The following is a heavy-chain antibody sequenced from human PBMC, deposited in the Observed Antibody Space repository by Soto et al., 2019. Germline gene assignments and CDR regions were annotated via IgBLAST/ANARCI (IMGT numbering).Heavy chain of an antibody. D-gene: IGHD2-2*02. CDR1: GFTFSSYG. CDR2: IWYDGSNK. CDR3: ARGETRYCSSTSCYTSSELDY. V-gene: IGHV3-33*01. J-gene: IGHJ4*02. Sequence: GGSLRLSCAASGFTFSSYGMHWVRQAPGKGLEWVAVIWYDGSNKYYADSVKGRFTISRDNSKNTLYLQMNSLRAEDTAVYYCARGETRYCSSTSCYTSSELDYWGQGT.